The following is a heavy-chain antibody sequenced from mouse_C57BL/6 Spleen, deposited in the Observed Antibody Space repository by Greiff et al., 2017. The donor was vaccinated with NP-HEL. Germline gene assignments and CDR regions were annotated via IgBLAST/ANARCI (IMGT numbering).Heavy chain of an antibody. Sequence: VQLQQSGPELVKPGASVKISCKASGYAFSSSWMNWVKQRPGKGLEWIGRIYPGDGDTNYNGKFKGKATLTADKSSSTAHMQLSSLTSEDSAVYFCARSWDGYSFEYWGQGTTLTVSS. CDR3: ARSWDGYSFEY. CDR2: IYPGDGDT. D-gene: IGHD2-3*01. V-gene: IGHV1-82*01. J-gene: IGHJ2*01. CDR1: GYAFSSSW.